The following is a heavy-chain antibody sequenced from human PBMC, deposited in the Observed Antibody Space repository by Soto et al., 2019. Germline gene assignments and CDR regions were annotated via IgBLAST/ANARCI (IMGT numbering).Heavy chain of an antibody. V-gene: IGHV1-8*01. CDR3: ARAGIDGSGTYYYYYYGMDV. CDR1: GYTFTSYD. Sequence: GASVKVSCKASGYTFTSYDINWVRQATGQGLEWMGWMNPNSGNTGYAQKFQGRVTMTRNTSISTAYMELSSLRSEDTAVYYCARAGIDGSGTYYYYYYGMDVWGQGTTVTVSS. D-gene: IGHD3-10*01. J-gene: IGHJ6*02. CDR2: MNPNSGNT.